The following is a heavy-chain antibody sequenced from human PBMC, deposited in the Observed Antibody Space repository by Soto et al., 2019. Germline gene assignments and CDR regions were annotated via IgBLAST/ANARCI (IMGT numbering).Heavy chain of an antibody. Sequence: GASVKVSCKASGYTFTSYGISWVRQAPGQGLEWMGWISAYNGNTNYAQKLQGRVTMATDTSTSTAYMELRSLRSDDTAVYYCARTITIFGVVIIPVAMDVWGKGTTVTVSS. CDR3: ARTITIFGVVIIPVAMDV. D-gene: IGHD3-3*01. J-gene: IGHJ6*04. CDR1: GYTFTSYG. CDR2: ISAYNGNT. V-gene: IGHV1-18*01.